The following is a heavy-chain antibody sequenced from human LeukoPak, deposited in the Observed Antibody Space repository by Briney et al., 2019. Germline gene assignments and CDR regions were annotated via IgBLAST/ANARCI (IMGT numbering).Heavy chain of an antibody. Sequence: SETLSLTCTVSGGSISGCNYYWSWIRQPAGKGLEWIGRIYTSGSTNYNPSLKSRVTISVDTSRNHFSLRLSSVTAADTAVYYCARDSYSSTTCYLNWGQGTLVTVSS. CDR2: IYTSGST. V-gene: IGHV4-61*02. CDR1: GGSISGCNYY. J-gene: IGHJ4*02. CDR3: ARDSYSSTTCYLN. D-gene: IGHD2-2*01.